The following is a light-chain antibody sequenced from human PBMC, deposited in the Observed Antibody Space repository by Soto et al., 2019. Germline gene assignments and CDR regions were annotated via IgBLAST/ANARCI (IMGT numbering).Light chain of an antibody. CDR2: GAS. V-gene: IGKV3D-15*01. J-gene: IGKJ3*01. Sequence: IVLTQSPATLSVSPGERATLACRASQSVSSNLAWRQKRPGQDPWLLIYGASTRATGVPARFSGGGSGTEFNLTLTSLQSEDFAVYGCQQYNNWTLTFGPGTKLDIK. CDR1: QSVSSN. CDR3: QQYNNWTLT.